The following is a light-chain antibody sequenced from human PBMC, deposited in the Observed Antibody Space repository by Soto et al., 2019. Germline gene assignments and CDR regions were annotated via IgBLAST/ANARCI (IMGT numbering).Light chain of an antibody. V-gene: IGKV1-8*01. CDR2: AAS. Sequence: AIRLTQSPSSFSASPGDRARITCRASQGIGGYISWYQQKPVKAPRLLIYAASTWHSGIPSRFSGSGSGTDFTLTISCLQAEDFATYYCQQVSGCPLNFGRGTKVDI. J-gene: IGKJ4*01. CDR1: QGIGGY. CDR3: QQVSGCPLN.